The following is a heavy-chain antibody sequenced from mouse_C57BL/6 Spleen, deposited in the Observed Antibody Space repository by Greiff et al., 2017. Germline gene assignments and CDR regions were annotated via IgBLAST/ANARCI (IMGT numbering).Heavy chain of an antibody. Sequence: VQLLQSGAELVKPGASVKLSCTASGFNIKDYYMHWVQQRTEQGLEWIGRIDPEDGETKYAPHFPGKATITADTSANTAYLQLRSLTSEDTAVYYCARRTYSPKAVYFDYWGQGTTLTVSS. J-gene: IGHJ2*01. CDR1: GFNIKDYY. CDR2: IDPEDGET. D-gene: IGHD2-12*01. CDR3: ARRTYSPKAVYFDY. V-gene: IGHV14-2*01.